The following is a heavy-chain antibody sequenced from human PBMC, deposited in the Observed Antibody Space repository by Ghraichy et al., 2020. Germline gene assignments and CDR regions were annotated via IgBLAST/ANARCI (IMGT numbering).Heavy chain of an antibody. CDR1: GFTFSSYN. CDR2: ISSSSSYI. J-gene: IGHJ4*02. Sequence: GGSLRLSCAASGFTFSSYNMNWVRQAPGKGLEWVSSISSSSSYIYYADSVRGRFTISRDNAKNSLYLQTNSLRAEDTAVYYCARASGYSGYPIDYWGQGTLVTVSS. CDR3: ARASGYSGYPIDY. D-gene: IGHD5-12*01. V-gene: IGHV3-21*01.